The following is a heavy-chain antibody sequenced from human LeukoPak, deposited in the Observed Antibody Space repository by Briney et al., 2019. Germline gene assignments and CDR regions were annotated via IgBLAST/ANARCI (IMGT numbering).Heavy chain of an antibody. V-gene: IGHV4-59*01. CDR3: ARGANSGYDRGPFDY. CDR1: GGSISRYY. CDR2: IYYSGST. Sequence: SETLSLTCTVSGGSISRYYWSWIRQPPGKGLEWIGYIYYSGSTNYNPSLKSRVTISVDTSKNQFSLKLSSVTAADTAVYYCARGANSGYDRGPFDYWGQGTLVTVSS. J-gene: IGHJ4*02. D-gene: IGHD5-12*01.